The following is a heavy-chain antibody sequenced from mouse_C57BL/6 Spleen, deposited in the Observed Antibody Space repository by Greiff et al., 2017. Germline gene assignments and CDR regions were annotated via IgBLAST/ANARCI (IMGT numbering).Heavy chain of an antibody. J-gene: IGHJ4*01. V-gene: IGHV1-66*01. D-gene: IGHD1-1*01. Sequence: QVQLQQSGPELVKPGASVKISCKASGYSFTSYYIHWVKQRPGQGLEWIGWIYPGSGNPKYNEKFKGKATLTADTSSSPAYMQLSSLTSEDSAVYYCARDLLLRAYYAMDYWGQGTSVTGSS. CDR2: IYPGSGNP. CDR1: GYSFTSYY. CDR3: ARDLLLRAYYAMDY.